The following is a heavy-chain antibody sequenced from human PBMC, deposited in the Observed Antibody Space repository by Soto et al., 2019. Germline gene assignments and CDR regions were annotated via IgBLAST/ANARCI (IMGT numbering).Heavy chain of an antibody. CDR1: GYSISSGYY. J-gene: IGHJ5*02. CDR3: ARVGPWVPYYYDSSPYTFENWFDP. V-gene: IGHV4-38-2*01. Sequence: SETLSLTCAVSGYSISSGYYWGWLRQPPGKGLEWIGSIYQRGSTYYNPSLNSRVTLSIDMTNNHVSLILNSVTAADTAVYYCARVGPWVPYYYDSSPYTFENWFDPWGQGTLVTVSS. CDR2: IYQRGST. D-gene: IGHD3-22*01.